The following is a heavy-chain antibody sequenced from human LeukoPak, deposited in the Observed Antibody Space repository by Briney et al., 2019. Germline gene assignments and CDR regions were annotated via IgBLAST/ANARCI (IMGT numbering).Heavy chain of an antibody. CDR1: GFTFDDYA. Sequence: RSGGSLRLSCAASGFTFDDYAMSWVRQAPGKGLEWIGEINHSGSTNYNPSLKSRVTISVDTSKNQFSLKLSSVTAADTAVYYCARNLLFDYWGQGTLVTVSS. CDR3: ARNLLFDY. V-gene: IGHV4-34*01. J-gene: IGHJ4*02. CDR2: INHSGST.